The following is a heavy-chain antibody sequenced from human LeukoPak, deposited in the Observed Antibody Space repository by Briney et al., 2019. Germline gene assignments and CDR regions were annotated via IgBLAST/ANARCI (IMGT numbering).Heavy chain of an antibody. V-gene: IGHV3-66*01. Sequence: GEPLRLSCAASGFTVSSNYMSWVRQAPGKGLEWVSVIYSGGSTYYADSVKGRFTISRDNSKNTLYLQMNSLRAEDTAVYYCAREARYGSGSYTSWGQGTLVTVSS. D-gene: IGHD3-10*01. J-gene: IGHJ5*02. CDR1: GFTVSSNY. CDR3: AREARYGSGSYTS. CDR2: IYSGGST.